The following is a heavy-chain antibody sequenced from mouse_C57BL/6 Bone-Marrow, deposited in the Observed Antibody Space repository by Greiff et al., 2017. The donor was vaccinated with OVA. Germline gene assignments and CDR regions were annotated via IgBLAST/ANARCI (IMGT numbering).Heavy chain of an antibody. D-gene: IGHD1-1*01. CDR1: GYAFSSSW. J-gene: IGHJ3*01. CDR2: IYPGDGDT. V-gene: IGHV1-82*01. Sequence: QVQLKQSGPELVKPGASVKISCKASGYAFSSSWMNWVKQRPGKGLEWIGRIYPGDGDTNYNGKFKGKATLTADKSSSTAYMQLSSLTSEDSAVYFCARETGGSSYKFAYWGQGTLVTVSA. CDR3: ARETGGSSYKFAY.